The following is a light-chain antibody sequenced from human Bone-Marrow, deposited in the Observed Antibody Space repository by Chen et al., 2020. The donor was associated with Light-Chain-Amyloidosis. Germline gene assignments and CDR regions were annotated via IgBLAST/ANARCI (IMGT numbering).Light chain of an antibody. CDR3: QQHYKTPRT. CDR2: WAS. CDR1: QSVLYSPRANNY. V-gene: IGKV4-1*01. J-gene: IGKJ1*01. Sequence: DIVMTQSPDSLAVSLGERATIDCKSSQSVLYSPRANNYLAWYQHKQGQPPRLLFYWASTRASGVPHRFTASGSGTDFTLTITGLRAEDVAVYYCQQHYKTPRTFGQGTRVELK.